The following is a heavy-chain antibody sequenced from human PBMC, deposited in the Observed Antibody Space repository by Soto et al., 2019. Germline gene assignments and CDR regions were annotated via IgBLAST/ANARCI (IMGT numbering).Heavy chain of an antibody. CDR2: INSGGST. CDR1: GGSFSGYY. J-gene: IGHJ6*02. D-gene: IGHD3-16*01. CDR3: ARHRDYYYFYYGMDV. V-gene: IGHV4-34*01. Sequence: QVQLQQWGAGLLKPSETLSLTCAVHGGSFSGYYWTWIRQPPGQGLEWIGAINSGGSTTYNPSLRSRVSMSLDTSTNHFSLNLSSVTAADTAFYYCARHRDYYYFYYGMDVWGQGTTVTVSS.